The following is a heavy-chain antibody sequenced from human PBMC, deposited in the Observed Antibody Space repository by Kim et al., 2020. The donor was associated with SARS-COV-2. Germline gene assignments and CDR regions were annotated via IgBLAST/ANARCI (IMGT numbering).Heavy chain of an antibody. CDR1: GFTFSSYG. V-gene: IGHV3-33*01. CDR3: ARVGGRYYFDY. D-gene: IGHD1-26*01. Sequence: GGSLRLSCAASGFTFSSYGMHWVRQAPGKGLEWVAVIWYDGSNKYYADSVKGRFTISRDNSKNTLYLQMNSLRAEDTAVYYCARVGGRYYFDYWGQGTLVTVSS. J-gene: IGHJ4*02. CDR2: IWYDGSNK.